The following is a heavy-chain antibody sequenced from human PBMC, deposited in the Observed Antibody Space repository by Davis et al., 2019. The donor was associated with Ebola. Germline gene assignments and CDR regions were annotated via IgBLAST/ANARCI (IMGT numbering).Heavy chain of an antibody. CDR3: ARDLSWGSGED. CDR1: GFTFSSYG. D-gene: IGHD7-27*01. Sequence: GESLKISCAASGFTFSSYGMHWVRQAPGKGLEWVAVIWYDGSNKYYADSVKGRFTISRDNSKNTLYLQMNSLRAEDTAVYYCARDLSWGSGEDWGQGTLVTVSS. J-gene: IGHJ4*02. V-gene: IGHV3-33*01. CDR2: IWYDGSNK.